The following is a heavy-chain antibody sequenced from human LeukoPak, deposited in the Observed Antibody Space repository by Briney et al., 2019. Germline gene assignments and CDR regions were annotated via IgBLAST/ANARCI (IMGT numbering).Heavy chain of an antibody. J-gene: IGHJ4*02. Sequence: GGSLRLPCAASGFTFSSYSMNWVRQTPGKGLEWVSYISSSSSTIYYADSVKGRFTISRDNAKNSLYLQMNSLRAEDTAVYYCTTDIGRALDYWGQGTLVTVSS. CDR3: TTDIGRALDY. D-gene: IGHD1-26*01. CDR1: GFTFSSYS. CDR2: ISSSSSTI. V-gene: IGHV3-48*01.